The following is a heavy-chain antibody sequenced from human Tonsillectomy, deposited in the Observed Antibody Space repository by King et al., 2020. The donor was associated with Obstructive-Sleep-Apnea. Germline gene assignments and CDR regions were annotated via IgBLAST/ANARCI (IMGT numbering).Heavy chain of an antibody. J-gene: IGHJ3*02. CDR3: AGGYPGYDAFDI. CDR2: IWYDGSNT. D-gene: IGHD3-22*01. Sequence: VQLVESGGGVVQPGRSLRLSCAASGFTFSSYGMHWVRQAPGKGLEWVAVIWYDGSNTYYADSVKGRFTISRDNSKNTLYLQMNSLRAEDTAVYYCAGGYPGYDAFDIWGQGKMVTVSS. V-gene: IGHV3-33*01. CDR1: GFTFSSYG.